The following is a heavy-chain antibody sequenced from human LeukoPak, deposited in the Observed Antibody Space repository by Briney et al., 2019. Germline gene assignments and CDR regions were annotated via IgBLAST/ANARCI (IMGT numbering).Heavy chain of an antibody. CDR1: GFNFSVYW. D-gene: IGHD1-26*01. CDR3: ARETRSGGSYFVY. J-gene: IGHJ4*02. Sequence: GGSLRLSCGASGFNFSVYWMSWVRQAPGKGLEWVANIKQDGSEKYLVDSVKGRFTISRDNTKNSLFLQMNSPGADDTAVYYCARETRSGGSYFVYWGQGTLVTVSS. V-gene: IGHV3-7*01. CDR2: IKQDGSEK.